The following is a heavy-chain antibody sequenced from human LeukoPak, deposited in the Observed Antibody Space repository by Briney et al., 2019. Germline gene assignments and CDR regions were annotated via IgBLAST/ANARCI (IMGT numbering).Heavy chain of an antibody. V-gene: IGHV4-31*03. J-gene: IGHJ4*02. CDR1: GGSISSGGYY. CDR3: ARGSSGSYSEY. D-gene: IGHD1-26*01. CDR2: IYYSGST. Sequence: PSETLSLTCTVSGGSISSGGYYWSWIRQHPGKGLEWIGYIYYSGSTYYNPSLKSRVTISVDTSKNQFSLKLSSVTAADTAVYYCARGSSGSYSEYWGQGTLVTVSS.